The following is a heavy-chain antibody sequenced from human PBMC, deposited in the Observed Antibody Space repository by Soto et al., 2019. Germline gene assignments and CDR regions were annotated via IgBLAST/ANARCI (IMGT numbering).Heavy chain of an antibody. D-gene: IGHD4-4*01. J-gene: IGHJ4*02. CDR3: VRGVQGVTRF. V-gene: IGHV3-74*01. Sequence: EVQLVESGGGLVQPGGSLRLSCAASGFTFSNYWMHWVRQVPGKGLVWVSRINPDGSFTSYADSVKGRFTISRDNAQSTLFLQMNSLRAEDTALYYCVRGVQGVTRFWGQGTLVTVSS. CDR2: INPDGSFT. CDR1: GFTFSNYW.